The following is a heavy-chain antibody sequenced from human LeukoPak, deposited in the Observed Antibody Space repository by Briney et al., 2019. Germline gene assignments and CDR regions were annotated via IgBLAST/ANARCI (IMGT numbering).Heavy chain of an antibody. CDR2: THYTGST. V-gene: IGHV4-59*08. Sequence: SETLSLTCSVSDDSISSYYWNWIRQPPGKPLEWIGYTHYTGSTTYNPSLNSRVTTLVDTSRSQFSLKLSSVTAADTAVYYCARWGGTLNAFDVWGPGTLVTVSS. D-gene: IGHD3-10*01. J-gene: IGHJ3*01. CDR1: DDSISSYY. CDR3: ARWGGTLNAFDV.